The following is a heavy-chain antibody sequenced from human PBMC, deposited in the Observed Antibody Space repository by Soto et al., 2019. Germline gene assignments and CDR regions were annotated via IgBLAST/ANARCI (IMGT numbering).Heavy chain of an antibody. V-gene: IGHV1-69*02. D-gene: IGHD3-10*01. Sequence: QVQLVQSGAEVKKPGSSVKVSCKASGGTFSSYTISWVRQAPGQGLEWMGRIIPILSIANYAQKFQGRVTINADKSTSTAYMELSSLRSEDTAVYYCARSLRFGEEATLGWFDPWGQGTLVTVSS. CDR2: IIPILSIA. CDR3: ARSLRFGEEATLGWFDP. J-gene: IGHJ5*02. CDR1: GGTFSSYT.